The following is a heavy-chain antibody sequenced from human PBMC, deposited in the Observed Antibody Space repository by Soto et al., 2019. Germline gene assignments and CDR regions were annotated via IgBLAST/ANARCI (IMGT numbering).Heavy chain of an antibody. CDR3: TRLGVVPAAAYYYYGMDV. V-gene: IGHV3-49*03. CDR2: IRSKAYGGTT. Sequence: LIHSWTVVECTCVDYGMSWFSPNQGKGLEWVGFIRSKAYGGTTEYAASVKGRFTISRDDSKSIAYLQMNSLKTEDTAVYYCTRLGVVPAAAYYYYGMDVWGQATSVTGSS. CDR1: ECTCVDYG. D-gene: IGHD2-2*01. J-gene: IGHJ6*02.